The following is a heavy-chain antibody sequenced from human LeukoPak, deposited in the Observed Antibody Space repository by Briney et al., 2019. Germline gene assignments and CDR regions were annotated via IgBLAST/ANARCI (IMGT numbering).Heavy chain of an antibody. CDR2: INHSGST. CDR1: GGSFSGYY. Sequence: SETLSLTCAVYGGSFSGYYWSWIRQPPGKGLEWIGEINHSGSTNYNPSLKSRVTISVDTSKNQFSLKLSSVTAADTAVYYCARVDYDFWSGYKTNWFDHWGQGTLVTVSS. V-gene: IGHV4-34*01. D-gene: IGHD3-3*01. CDR3: ARVDYDFWSGYKTNWFDH. J-gene: IGHJ5*02.